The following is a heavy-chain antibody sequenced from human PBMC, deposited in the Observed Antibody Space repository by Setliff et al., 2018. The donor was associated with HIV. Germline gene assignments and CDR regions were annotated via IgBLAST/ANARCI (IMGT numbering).Heavy chain of an antibody. CDR1: GFTFSYYT. CDR3: ARVFGPFDY. Sequence: PGGSLRLSCAASGFTFSYYTMHWIRQTPDNGLEWVAVISYDGNSQYYTDSVKGRFTISRDNSKNTLYLQMNSLRAEDTAVYYCARVFGPFDYWGQGTLVTVSS. CDR2: ISYDGNSQ. D-gene: IGHD3-10*02. V-gene: IGHV3-30*14. J-gene: IGHJ4*02.